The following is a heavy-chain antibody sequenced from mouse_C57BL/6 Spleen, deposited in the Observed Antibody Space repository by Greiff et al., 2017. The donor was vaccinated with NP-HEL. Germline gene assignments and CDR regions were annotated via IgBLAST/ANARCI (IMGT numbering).Heavy chain of an antibody. Sequence: QVQLQQSGAELARPGASVKLSCKASGYTFTSYGISWVKQRTGQGLEWIGEIYPRSGNTYYNEKFKGKATLTADKSSSTAYMELRSLTSEDSAVYFCARGDSLYYGSSLDYWGQVTTLTVSS. CDR2: IYPRSGNT. CDR1: GYTFTSYG. J-gene: IGHJ2*01. CDR3: ARGDSLYYGSSLDY. V-gene: IGHV1-81*01. D-gene: IGHD1-1*01.